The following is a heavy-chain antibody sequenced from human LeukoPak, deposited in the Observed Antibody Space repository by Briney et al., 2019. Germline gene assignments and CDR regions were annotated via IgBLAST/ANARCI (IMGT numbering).Heavy chain of an antibody. D-gene: IGHD6-6*01. CDR2: IHYSGST. J-gene: IGHJ2*01. CDR3: ARDIASIAARHDWYFDV. CDR1: GGSISSYY. Sequence: PSETLSLTCTVSGGSISSYYWSWIRQPPGKGPEWIGYIHYSGSTNYNPSLKSRVTISVDTSKNQFSLKLSSVTAADTAVYYCARDIASIAARHDWYFDVWGRGTLVTVS. V-gene: IGHV4-59*01.